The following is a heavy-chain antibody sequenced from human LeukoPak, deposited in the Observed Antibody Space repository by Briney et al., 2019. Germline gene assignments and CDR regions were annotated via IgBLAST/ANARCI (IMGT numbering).Heavy chain of an antibody. J-gene: IGHJ4*02. CDR3: ARDPLGGRGSSFDY. D-gene: IGHD3-16*01. CDR1: GYSISSGYY. V-gene: IGHV4-38-2*02. Sequence: SETLSLTCAVSGYSISSGYYWGWIRPPPGKGLEGIGSMYHSGSTYYNPSLKSRVTISVDTSKNQFSLKLSSVTAADTAVYYCARDPLGGRGSSFDYWGQGTLVTVSS. CDR2: MYHSGST.